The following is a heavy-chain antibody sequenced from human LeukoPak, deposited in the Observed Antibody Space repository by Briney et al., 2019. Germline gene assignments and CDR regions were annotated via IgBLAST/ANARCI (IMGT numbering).Heavy chain of an antibody. Sequence: GGSLRLSCAASGFTFSSYWMSWVRQAPGKGLEWVANIKQDGSEKYYVDSVKGRFTISRDNAKNSLYLQMNSLRAEDTAVYYCARDGSWFGGGNYYYYYMDVWGKGTTVT. J-gene: IGHJ6*03. D-gene: IGHD3-10*01. CDR1: GFTFSSYW. V-gene: IGHV3-7*01. CDR2: IKQDGSEK. CDR3: ARDGSWFGGGNYYYYYMDV.